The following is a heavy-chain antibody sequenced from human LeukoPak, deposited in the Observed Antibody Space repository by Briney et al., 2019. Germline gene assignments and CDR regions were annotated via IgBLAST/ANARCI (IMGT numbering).Heavy chain of an antibody. CDR2: IYYSGST. D-gene: IGHD6-13*01. CDR1: GGSISSGGYY. Sequence: SETLSLTCTVSGGSISSGGYYWSWIRQYPGKGLEWIGYIYYSGSTYYNPSLKSRVTISVDTSKNQFSLKLSSVTAADTAVYYCARVGRLGIAAAGRIAFDIWGQGTMVTVSS. V-gene: IGHV4-31*03. CDR3: ARVGRLGIAAAGRIAFDI. J-gene: IGHJ3*02.